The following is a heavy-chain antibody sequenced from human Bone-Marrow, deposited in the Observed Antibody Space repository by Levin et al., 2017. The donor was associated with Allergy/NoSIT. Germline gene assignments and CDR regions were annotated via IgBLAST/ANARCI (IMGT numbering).Heavy chain of an antibody. CDR1: GFTFNMYA. D-gene: IGHD4-17*01. J-gene: IGHJ2*01. Sequence: GGSLRLSCAASGFTFNMYAMSWVRQAPGRGLEWVSGISGSGGSTYYTDSVKGRFTISRDNSKNSLYLQMNGLRAQDTAVYYCAKTPDYGDRSSVWFFDLWGRGTLVTVSS. CDR3: AKTPDYGDRSSVWFFDL. V-gene: IGHV3-23*01. CDR2: ISGSGGST.